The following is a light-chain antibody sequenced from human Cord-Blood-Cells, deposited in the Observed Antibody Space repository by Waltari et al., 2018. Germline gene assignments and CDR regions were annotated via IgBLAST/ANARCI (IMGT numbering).Light chain of an antibody. Sequence: DIQMTQSPSSLSASVGDRVTITCRASQSISSYLNWYQQKPGKAPNLLIYAASSLQSGVPSKCSGSGSGTDFTLTISSLQPEDFATYYCQQSYSTPQTFGQGTKVEIK. V-gene: IGKV1-39*01. J-gene: IGKJ1*01. CDR3: QQSYSTPQT. CDR2: AAS. CDR1: QSISSY.